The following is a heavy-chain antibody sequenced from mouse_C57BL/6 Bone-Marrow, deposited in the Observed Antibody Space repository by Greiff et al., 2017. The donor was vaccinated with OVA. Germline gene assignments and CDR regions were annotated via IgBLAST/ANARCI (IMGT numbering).Heavy chain of an antibody. CDR1: GYSFTGYF. CDR3: ARDRHDGYYFNYAMDY. Sequence: EVQLQQSGPELVKPGDSVKISCKASGYSFTGYFMNWVMQSHGKSLEWIGRINPYNGDTFYNQKFKGKATLTVDKSSSTAHMELRSLTSDDSAVYYCARDRHDGYYFNYAMDYWGQGTSVTVSS. CDR2: INPYNGDT. V-gene: IGHV1-20*01. D-gene: IGHD2-3*01. J-gene: IGHJ4*01.